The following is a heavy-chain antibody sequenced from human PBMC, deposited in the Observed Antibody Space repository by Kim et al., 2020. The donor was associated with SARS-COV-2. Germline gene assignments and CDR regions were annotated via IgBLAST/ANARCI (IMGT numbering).Heavy chain of an antibody. Sequence: SETLSLTCSVSGDSMKTFYWSWVRQSPGKGLEWSGYIFNTGSTVYNPSLRSRVTISVDTSKNQFSLTLTSVTAADTAIYYCARDMCGGSCPYNYWGQG. D-gene: IGHD2-2*02. V-gene: IGHV4-59*01. J-gene: IGHJ4*02. CDR2: IFNTGST. CDR1: GDSMKTFY. CDR3: ARDMCGGSCPYNY.